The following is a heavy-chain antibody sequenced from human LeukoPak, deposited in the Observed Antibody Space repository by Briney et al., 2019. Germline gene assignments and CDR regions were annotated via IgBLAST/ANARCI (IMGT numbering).Heavy chain of an antibody. Sequence: PGGSLRLSCAASGFTFSSYSMNWVRQAPGKGLEWVSSISSSSSYIYYADSVKDRFTISRDNAKNSLYLQMKSLRAEDTAVYYCARDQGDGYNYTPHYWGQGTLVTVSS. D-gene: IGHD5-24*01. J-gene: IGHJ4*02. CDR1: GFTFSSYS. V-gene: IGHV3-21*01. CDR2: ISSSSSYI. CDR3: ARDQGDGYNYTPHY.